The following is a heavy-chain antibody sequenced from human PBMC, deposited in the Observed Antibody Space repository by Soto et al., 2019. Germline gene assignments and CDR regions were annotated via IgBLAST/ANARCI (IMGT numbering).Heavy chain of an antibody. D-gene: IGHD1-1*01. V-gene: IGHV4-59*01. J-gene: IGHJ3*01. CDR1: GGSISSYY. Sequence: PSETLSLTCTVSGGSISSYYWSWIRQPPGKGLEWIGYIYCSGSTNYNPSLKSRVTISVDTSKNQFSLKLSSVTAADTAVYYCARLGTTGTTAEFWGQGTMVTVSS. CDR2: IYCSGST. CDR3: ARLGTTGTTAEF.